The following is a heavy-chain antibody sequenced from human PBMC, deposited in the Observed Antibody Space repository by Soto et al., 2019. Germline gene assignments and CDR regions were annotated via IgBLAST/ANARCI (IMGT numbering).Heavy chain of an antibody. V-gene: IGHV4-31*03. CDR1: GGSISSGGYY. D-gene: IGHD2-2*02. CDR3: ARSNYSLVYLRSTRCYRGGDWFDP. CDR2: IYYSGST. J-gene: IGHJ5*02. Sequence: SETLSLTCTVSGGSISSGGYYWGWIRQHPGKGLEWIGYIYYSGSTYYNPSLKSRVTISVDTSKNQFSLKLSSVTAADTAVYYCARSNYSLVYLRSTRCYRGGDWFDPCGQGPLVTVCS.